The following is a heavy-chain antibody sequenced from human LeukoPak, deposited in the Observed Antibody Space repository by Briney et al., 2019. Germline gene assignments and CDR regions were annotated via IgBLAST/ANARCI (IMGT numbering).Heavy chain of an antibody. CDR3: ARGGSSWYYPYFDY. V-gene: IGHV3-64*01. D-gene: IGHD6-13*01. CDR1: GLTFSSYA. J-gene: IGHJ4*02. Sequence: GGSLRLSCAASGLTFSSYAMHWVRQAPGKGLEYVSTISGNGGSTYYANSVKGRFTISRDNSKNTLYLQMGSLRAEDMAVYYCARGGSSWYYPYFDYWGQGTLVTVSS. CDR2: ISGNGGST.